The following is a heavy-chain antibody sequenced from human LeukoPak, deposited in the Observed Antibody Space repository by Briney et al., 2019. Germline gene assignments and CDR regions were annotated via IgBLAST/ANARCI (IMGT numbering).Heavy chain of an antibody. D-gene: IGHD2-15*01. Sequence: GGSLRLSCAASGFSFSNTWMSWVRQAPGKGLEWVGRIKSKTDGGTTDYAAPVKGRFTISRDDSKNTLYLQMNSLKTEDTAVYYCTTDCSGGSCYSRIWGQGTLVTVSS. CDR1: GFSFSNTW. CDR3: TTDCSGGSCYSRI. J-gene: IGHJ4*02. V-gene: IGHV3-15*01. CDR2: IKSKTDGGTT.